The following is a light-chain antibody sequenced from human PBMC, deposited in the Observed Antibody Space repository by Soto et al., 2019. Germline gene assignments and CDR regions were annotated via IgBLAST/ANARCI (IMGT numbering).Light chain of an antibody. Sequence: DVVITQSPLSLPVTPLHPASISCSTCQTLVYSDGNTYLNWFQHRPGQSPRRLIYKVSIRSSGVPDRFSGSGSGTDFTLKISRVEAEDVGVYYCMQGTHRPPTFGQGTKVDIK. V-gene: IGKV2-30*01. CDR3: MQGTHRPPT. CDR2: KVS. J-gene: IGKJ1*01. CDR1: QTLVYSDGNTY.